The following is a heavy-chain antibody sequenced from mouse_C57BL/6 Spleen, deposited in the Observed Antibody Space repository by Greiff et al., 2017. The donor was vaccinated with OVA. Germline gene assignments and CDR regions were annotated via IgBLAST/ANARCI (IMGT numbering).Heavy chain of an antibody. D-gene: IGHD1-1*01. Sequence: QVQLKQPGAELVKPGASVKVSCKASGYTFTSYWMHWVKQRPGQGLEWIGRIHPSDSDTNYNQKFKGKATLTVDKSSSTAYMQLSSLTSEDSAVYYCATITTVVALDYWGQGTTLTVSS. CDR2: IHPSDSDT. J-gene: IGHJ2*01. V-gene: IGHV1-74*01. CDR3: ATITTVVALDY. CDR1: GYTFTSYW.